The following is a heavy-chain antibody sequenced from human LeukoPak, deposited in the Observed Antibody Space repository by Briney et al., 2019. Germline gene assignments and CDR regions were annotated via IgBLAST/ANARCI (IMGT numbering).Heavy chain of an antibody. D-gene: IGHD1-7*01. CDR2: INTDGSST. J-gene: IGHJ6*03. CDR1: GFTFSSYW. Sequence: GGSLRLSCAASGFTFSSYWIHWVRQASGKGLVWVSRINTDGSSTSYADSVKGRFTISRDNAKNTLYLQMNSLRAEDTAVYYCARKTTLVGYMDVWGKGTTVTVSS. CDR3: ARKTTLVGYMDV. V-gene: IGHV3-74*01.